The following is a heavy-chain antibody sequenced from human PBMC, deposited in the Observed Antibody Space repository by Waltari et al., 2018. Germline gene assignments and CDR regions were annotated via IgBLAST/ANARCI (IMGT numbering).Heavy chain of an antibody. J-gene: IGHJ4*02. CDR1: GGSISSYY. D-gene: IGHD3-3*01. CDR3: ARDGGYYDFWSGYYYFDY. Sequence: QVQLQESGPGLVKPSETLSLTCTVSGGSISSYYWRWIRQHAGKGLEWIGRIYTSGSTYYNPSLKSRVTMSVDTSKNQFSLKLSSVTAADTAVYYCARDGGYYDFWSGYYYFDYWGQGTLVTVSS. V-gene: IGHV4-4*07. CDR2: IYTSGST.